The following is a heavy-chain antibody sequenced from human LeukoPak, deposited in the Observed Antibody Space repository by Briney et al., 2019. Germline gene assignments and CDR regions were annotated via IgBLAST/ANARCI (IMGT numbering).Heavy chain of an antibody. J-gene: IGHJ4*02. D-gene: IGHD3-22*01. CDR2: INPNGGSA. Sequence: ASVKVSCKASGYTFSSNDINWVRQAPGQGLEWLGIINPNGGSASYAQRFQGRVTMTRDTSTTTVYMELTSLRSEDTAVYYCARDYYYDSSGYYTYYFDYWGQGTQVTVSS. CDR3: ARDYYYDSSGYYTYYFDY. CDR1: GYTFSSND. V-gene: IGHV1-46*01.